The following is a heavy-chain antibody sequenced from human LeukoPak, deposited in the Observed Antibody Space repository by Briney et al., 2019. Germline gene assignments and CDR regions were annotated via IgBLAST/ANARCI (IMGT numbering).Heavy chain of an antibody. V-gene: IGHV3-30*01. CDR3: AAAAGTY. J-gene: IGHJ4*02. Sequence: RDTYYADSVKGRFTISRDNSKNTLYLQLNSLGAEDTALYYCAAAAGTYWGQGTLVTVSS. D-gene: IGHD6-13*01. CDR2: RDT.